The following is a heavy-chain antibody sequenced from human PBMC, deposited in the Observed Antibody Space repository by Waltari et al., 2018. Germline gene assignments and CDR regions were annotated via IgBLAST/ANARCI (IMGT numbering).Heavy chain of an antibody. Sequence: QVQLVQSGAEVKKTGSSVNVSCKASGGTFRSSAISWVRQAPGQGLEWMGGILPIFGTANYAQKFQGRVTITTDESTSTAYMELSSLRSEDTAVYYCARWLEFTGYRYFDYWGQGTLVTVSS. V-gene: IGHV1-69*05. CDR3: ARWLEFTGYRYFDY. J-gene: IGHJ4*02. CDR1: GGTFRSSA. D-gene: IGHD3-3*01. CDR2: ILPIFGTA.